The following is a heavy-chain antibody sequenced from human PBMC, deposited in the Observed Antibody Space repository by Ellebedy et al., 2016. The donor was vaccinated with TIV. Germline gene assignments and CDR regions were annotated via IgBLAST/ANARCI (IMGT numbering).Heavy chain of an antibody. D-gene: IGHD3-10*01. V-gene: IGHV3-11*06. CDR1: GFTFSDYY. J-gene: IGHJ4*02. CDR2: ISSSTTYT. Sequence: GESLKISCAASGFTFSDYYMSWIRQAPGKGLEWISYISSSTTYTNYADSVKGRFTISRDNAKNSLYLRMNSLSVEDTAVYYCARDYYGSGSYSSDWGQGTLVTVSS. CDR3: ARDYYGSGSYSSD.